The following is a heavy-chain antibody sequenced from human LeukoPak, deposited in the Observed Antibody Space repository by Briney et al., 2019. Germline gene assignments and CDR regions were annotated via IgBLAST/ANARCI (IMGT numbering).Heavy chain of an antibody. CDR2: IYYSGST. Sequence: SETLSLTCTVSGGSISSGGYYWSWIRQHPGKGLEWIGHIYYSGSTYYNPSLKSRVTISVDTSKNQFSLKLSSVTAADTAVYYCARGLVVPAAPVGWYFDLWGRGTLVTVSS. J-gene: IGHJ2*01. D-gene: IGHD2-2*01. CDR3: ARGLVVPAAPVGWYFDL. CDR1: GGSISSGGYY. V-gene: IGHV4-31*03.